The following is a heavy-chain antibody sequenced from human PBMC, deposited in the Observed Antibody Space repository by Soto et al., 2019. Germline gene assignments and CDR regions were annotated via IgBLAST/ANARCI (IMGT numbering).Heavy chain of an antibody. CDR3: AKDRGSRWYPNDY. V-gene: IGHV3-30*18. CDR2: ISYDGSNK. D-gene: IGHD6-19*01. J-gene: IGHJ4*02. CDR1: GFTFSRYG. Sequence: GGSLRLSCAASGFTFSRYGMHWVRQAPGKGLEWVAVISYDGSNKYYADSVKGRFTISRDNSKNTLYLQMNSLRAEDTAVYYCAKDRGSRWYPNDYRGQGPLVTVSS.